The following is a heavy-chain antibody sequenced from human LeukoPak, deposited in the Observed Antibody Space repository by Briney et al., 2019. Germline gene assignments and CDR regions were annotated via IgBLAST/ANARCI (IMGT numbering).Heavy chain of an antibody. CDR2: IWSDGSNK. Sequence: PGGSLRLSCAASGFTFSSFGMHWVRQAPGKGLEWVAIIWSDGSNKYYADSVKGRFTISRDNSKNTLFLQINSLRAEDTAVYYCARDFLSVYGDRGGLDYWGQGTLVTVSS. J-gene: IGHJ4*02. D-gene: IGHD4-17*01. CDR1: GFTFSSFG. V-gene: IGHV3-33*01. CDR3: ARDFLSVYGDRGGLDY.